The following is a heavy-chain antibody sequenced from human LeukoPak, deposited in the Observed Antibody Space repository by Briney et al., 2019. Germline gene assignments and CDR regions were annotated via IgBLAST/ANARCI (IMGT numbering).Heavy chain of an antibody. V-gene: IGHV3-7*01. CDR3: ARLHSYATDV. CDR1: VFTFSRYW. Sequence: PGGSLRLSCAASVFTFSRYWMTWVRQAPGKGLAWVANIKEDGSDKYYVDSLKGRFTISKDNAKNSLYMQMNSLRAEDTAVYSCARLHSYATDVWGQGTTVTVSS. D-gene: IGHD2-15*01. J-gene: IGHJ6*02. CDR2: IKEDGSDK.